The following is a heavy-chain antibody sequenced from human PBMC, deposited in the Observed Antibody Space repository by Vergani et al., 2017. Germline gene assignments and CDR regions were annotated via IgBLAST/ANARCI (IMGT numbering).Heavy chain of an antibody. CDR3: AKEVTYCSGGSCYSGLPRKKYGMDV. V-gene: IGHV3-30*18. CDR1: GFTFSSYG. CDR2: ISYDGSNK. D-gene: IGHD2-15*01. J-gene: IGHJ6*02. Sequence: QVQLVESGGGVVQPGRSLRLSCAASGFTFSSYGMHWVRQAPGKGLEWVAVISYDGSNKYYADSVKGRFTISRDNSKNTLYLQMNSLRAEDTAVYYCAKEVTYCSGGSCYSGLPRKKYGMDVWGRGTTVTVSS.